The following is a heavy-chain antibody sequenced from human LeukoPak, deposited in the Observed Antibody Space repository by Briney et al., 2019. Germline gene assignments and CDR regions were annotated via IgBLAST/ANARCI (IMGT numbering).Heavy chain of an antibody. CDR1: GGTFSSYT. CDR2: IIPILGIA. V-gene: IGHV1-69*04. Sequence: SVKVSCKASGGTFSSYTISWVRQAPGQGLEWMGRIIPILGIANYAQKFQGRVTITADKSTSTVYMELSSLRSEDTAVYYCAREKDFGVVISPRYYYYYMDVWGKGTTVTVSS. J-gene: IGHJ6*03. D-gene: IGHD3-3*01. CDR3: AREKDFGVVISPRYYYYYMDV.